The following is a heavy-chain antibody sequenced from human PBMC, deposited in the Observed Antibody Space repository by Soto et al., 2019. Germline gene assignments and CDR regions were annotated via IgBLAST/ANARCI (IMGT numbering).Heavy chain of an antibody. CDR1: GFNFNVYA. Sequence: QVQLLESGGGVVQPGRSLRLSCTASGFNFNVYAIHWVRQATGKGLEWVKLISEDGKKKYFAESVNGRFTVSRDNSKKTVLLHITSLNPEETAVYYCVKSASPATVTLYYFDYWSKGSLVIVSS. J-gene: IGHJ4*02. CDR2: ISEDGKKK. V-gene: IGHV3-30*18. D-gene: IGHD4-17*01. CDR3: VKSASPATVTLYYFDY.